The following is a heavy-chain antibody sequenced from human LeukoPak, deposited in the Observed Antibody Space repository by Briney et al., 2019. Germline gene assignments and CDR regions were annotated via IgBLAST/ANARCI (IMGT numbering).Heavy chain of an antibody. CDR1: GYSFTGYY. CDR2: IKPNSGAT. Sequence: ASMKVPCKASGYSFTGYYIHWVRQAPGQGLEWMGWIKPNSGATKYAQKFQGRVTMTRDTSISTAYMELSRLRSDDTAVYYCARDYCSKTSCFDYWGQGTLVIVSS. D-gene: IGHD2-2*01. J-gene: IGHJ4*02. CDR3: ARDYCSKTSCFDY. V-gene: IGHV1-2*02.